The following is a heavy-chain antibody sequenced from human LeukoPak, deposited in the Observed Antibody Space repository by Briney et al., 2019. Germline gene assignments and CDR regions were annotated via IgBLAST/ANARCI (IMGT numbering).Heavy chain of an antibody. D-gene: IGHD5-12*01. V-gene: IGHV4-59*01. CDR1: GGSISSYY. CDR3: ARYQRGYSGYGMDV. Sequence: SETLSLTCTVSGGSISSYYWSWLRQPPGKGLKWIGYIYYSGSTNYNPSLKSRVTISVDTSKNQFSLKLSSVTAADTAVYYCARYQRGYSGYGMDVWGKGTTVTVSS. CDR2: IYYSGST. J-gene: IGHJ6*04.